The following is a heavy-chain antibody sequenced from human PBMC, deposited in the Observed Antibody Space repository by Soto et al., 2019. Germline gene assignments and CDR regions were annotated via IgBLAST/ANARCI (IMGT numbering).Heavy chain of an antibody. V-gene: IGHV1-18*04. J-gene: IGHJ4*02. CDR3: GRDHCSTTTCYSAVDS. CDR2: ISAYNGNT. Sequence: QVQLVQSGAEVKKPGASVKVSCKASGYYFTSYGISWVRQAPGQGLEWMGWISAYNGNTNYAQNLQGRVTMTTDTSARTAYRERGRLRSDDRAVYYWGRDHCSTTTCYSAVDSWGQGTLVTVPS. D-gene: IGHD2-2*02. CDR1: GYYFTSYG.